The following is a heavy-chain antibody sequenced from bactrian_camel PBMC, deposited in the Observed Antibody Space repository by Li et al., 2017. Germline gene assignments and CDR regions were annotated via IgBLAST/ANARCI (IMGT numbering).Heavy chain of an antibody. V-gene: IGHV3S26*01. Sequence: VQLVESGGGSVQAGESLGLSCQASGYATRAYCMAWFRQSPGKGPEGVAAIDSDGASIYLDSMKGRFIISRDNAKTILYLQMNSLKPEDTATYYCAADRRTITYCTTGYLPTERDYWGQGTQVTVS. D-gene: IGHD3*01. CDR1: GYATRAYC. J-gene: IGHJ4*01. CDR3: AADRRTITYCTTGYLPTERDY. CDR2: IDSDGAS.